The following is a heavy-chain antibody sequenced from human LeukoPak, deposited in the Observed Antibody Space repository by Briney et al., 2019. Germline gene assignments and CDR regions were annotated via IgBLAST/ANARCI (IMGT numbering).Heavy chain of an antibody. Sequence: GSLRLSCVASGFPFSSYWMTWVRQAPGKGLEWIGEINHSGSTNYNPSLKSRVTISVDTSKNQFSLKLSSVTAADTAVYYCARGGYSSSWYPDYWGQGTLVTVSS. J-gene: IGHJ4*02. D-gene: IGHD6-13*01. CDR2: INHSGST. V-gene: IGHV4-34*01. CDR1: GFPFSSYW. CDR3: ARGGYSSSWYPDY.